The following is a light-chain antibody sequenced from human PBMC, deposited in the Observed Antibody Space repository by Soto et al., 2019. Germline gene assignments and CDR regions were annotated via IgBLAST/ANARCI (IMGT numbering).Light chain of an antibody. CDR2: GAS. Sequence: EIVLTQSPGTLSLSPGERATLSCRASQSVSSSYLAWYQQKPGQAPRLLIYGASSRATGIPDRFSGSGSGTNFPLTISRVETEDFGVKSCEQYGSPVFTFGPGTKVDIK. CDR1: QSVSSSY. V-gene: IGKV3-20*01. J-gene: IGKJ3*01. CDR3: EQYGSPVFT.